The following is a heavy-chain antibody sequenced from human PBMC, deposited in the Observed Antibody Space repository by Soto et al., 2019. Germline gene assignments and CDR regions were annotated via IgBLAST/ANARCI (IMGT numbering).Heavy chain of an antibody. D-gene: IGHD1-1*01. CDR1: GSTFSSYT. V-gene: IGHV1-69*08. CDR3: ARDPGYF. Sequence: QVQLVQSGAGVKKPGSSVKVSCEASGSTFSSYTISWVREAPGQGLEWMGRIIPILGIANYAQTLLGRVAITADTSANTAYMELSSMRTEDTAVYFCARDPGYFWGQGTLVTVSS. J-gene: IGHJ4*02. CDR2: IIPILGIA.